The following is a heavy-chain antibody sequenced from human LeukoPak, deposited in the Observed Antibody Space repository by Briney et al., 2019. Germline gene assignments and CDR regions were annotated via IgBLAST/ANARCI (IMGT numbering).Heavy chain of an antibody. CDR1: GFTFSSYG. J-gene: IGHJ4*02. D-gene: IGHD5-18*01. CDR2: ISGSGGST. Sequence: PGGSLRLSCAASGFTFSSYGMSWVRQAPGKGLEWASAISGSGGSTYYADSVKGRFTISRDNSKNTLYVQMNSLRAEDTAVYYCAKSRIQLWPYDYWGQGTLVTVSS. CDR3: AKSRIQLWPYDY. V-gene: IGHV3-23*01.